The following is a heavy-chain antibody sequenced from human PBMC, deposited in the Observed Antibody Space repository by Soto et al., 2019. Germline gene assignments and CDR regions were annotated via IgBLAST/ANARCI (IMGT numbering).Heavy chain of an antibody. V-gene: IGHV3-30*18. CDR2: ISYDGSNK. J-gene: IGHJ6*02. Sequence: GGSLRRSCAASGFTFRSYGMHWVRQAPGKGLEWGAVISYDGSNKYDADSVKGRFTISRDNSKNTLYLQMNSLRAEDTAVYYCAKDVVVGATPGLGDYYYYYGMDVWGQGTTVTVSS. CDR3: AKDVVVGATPGLGDYYYYYGMDV. CDR1: GFTFRSYG. D-gene: IGHD1-26*01.